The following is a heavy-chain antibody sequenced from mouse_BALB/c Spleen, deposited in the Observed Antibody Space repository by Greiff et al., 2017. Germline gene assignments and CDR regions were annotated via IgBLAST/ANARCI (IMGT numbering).Heavy chain of an antibody. D-gene: IGHD2-1*01. CDR3: SRQDGNYSAWCAY. CDR1: GFTFSSYA. V-gene: IGHV5-9-3*01. J-gene: IGHJ3*01. Sequence: EVQLVESGGGLVKPGGSLKLSCAASGFTFSSYAMSWVRQTPEKRLVWVATISSGGSYTYYPDSVKGRFTISRDNAKNTLYLQMNSLRSEDTAMYYCSRQDGNYSAWCAYWGQGTLVTVAA. CDR2: ISSGGSYT.